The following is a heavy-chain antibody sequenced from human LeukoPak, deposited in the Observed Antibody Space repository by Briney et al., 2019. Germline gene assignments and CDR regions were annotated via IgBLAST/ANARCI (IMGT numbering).Heavy chain of an antibody. CDR2: INPNSGGT. Sequence: GASVTVSCKVSGYTLTELSMHWVRQAPGQGLEWMGWINPNSGGTNHAQKFQGRVTMTRDTSISTAYMELSRLRSDDTAVYYCARGANWGTTDYWGQGTLVTVSS. J-gene: IGHJ4*02. V-gene: IGHV1-2*02. CDR1: GYTLTELS. CDR3: ARGANWGTTDY. D-gene: IGHD7-27*01.